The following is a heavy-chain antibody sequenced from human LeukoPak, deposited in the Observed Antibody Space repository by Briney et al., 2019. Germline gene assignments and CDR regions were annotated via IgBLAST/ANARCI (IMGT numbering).Heavy chain of an antibody. Sequence: HPGGSLRLSCAASGFTFSSYWVTWVRQAPGKGLEWVANLNPDGSRKFYVDSVKGRFTISRDNAKNSLYLQMPSLRAEDTALYYCARDAYDDSSESWGQRTLVTVSS. CDR3: ARDAYDDSSES. CDR2: LNPDGSRK. CDR1: GFTFSSYW. D-gene: IGHD3-3*01. V-gene: IGHV3-7*01. J-gene: IGHJ5*02.